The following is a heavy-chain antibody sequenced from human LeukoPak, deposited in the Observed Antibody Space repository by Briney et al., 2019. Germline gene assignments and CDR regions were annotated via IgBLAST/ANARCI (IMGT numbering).Heavy chain of an antibody. D-gene: IGHD2-2*01. J-gene: IGHJ6*02. V-gene: IGHV1-46*01. CDR1: GYTFTSYY. CDR2: INPSGGST. Sequence: ASVKVSCKASGYTFTSYYMHWVRQAPGQGLEWMGIINPSGGSTSYAQKFQGRVTMTRDTSTSTAYMELSSLRSEDTAVYYCARDLRDIVVVPAAVSTYYYGMDVWGQGTTVTVSS. CDR3: ARDLRDIVVVPAAVSTYYYGMDV.